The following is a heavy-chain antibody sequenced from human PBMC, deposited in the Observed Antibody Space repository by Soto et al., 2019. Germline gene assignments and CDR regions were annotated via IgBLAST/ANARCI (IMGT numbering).Heavy chain of an antibody. CDR3: AKANGYCSSTSCSYNYYYYYMDV. CDR1: GFTFSSYS. J-gene: IGHJ6*03. CDR2: ISSSSSYI. V-gene: IGHV3-21*01. D-gene: IGHD2-2*03. Sequence: GGSLRLSCAASGFTFSSYSMNWVRQAPGKGLEWVSSISSSSSYIYYADSVKGRFTISRDNSKNTLYLQMNSLRAEDTAVYYCAKANGYCSSTSCSYNYYYYYMDVWGKGTTVTVSS.